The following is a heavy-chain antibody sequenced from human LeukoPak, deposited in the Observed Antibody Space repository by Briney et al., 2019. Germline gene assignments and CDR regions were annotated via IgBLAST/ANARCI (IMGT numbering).Heavy chain of an antibody. CDR1: GFSFSSNN. V-gene: IGHV3-21*01. D-gene: IGHD2-2*01. Sequence: GGSLRLSCAASGFSFSSNNMNWVRQAPGKGLEWVSSISTSSSYIYYADSVKGRFTISRDNARNSLYLQMNSLRTEDTSVYYCAPHCSSASCPDYWGQGTLVTVSS. J-gene: IGHJ4*02. CDR2: ISTSSSYI. CDR3: APHCSSASCPDY.